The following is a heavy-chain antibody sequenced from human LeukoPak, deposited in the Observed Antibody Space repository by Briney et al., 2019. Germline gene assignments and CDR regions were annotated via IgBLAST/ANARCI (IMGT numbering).Heavy chain of an antibody. J-gene: IGHJ4*02. D-gene: IGHD6-13*01. CDR1: GYTFTGYY. V-gene: IGHV1-46*01. CDR2: INPSGGST. Sequence: GASVKVSCKASGYTFTGYYMHWVRQAPGQGLEWMGIINPSGGSTSYAQKFQGRVTMTRDTSTSTVYMELSSLRSEDTAVYYCARAGYSSSWFPSHFDYWGQGTLVTVSS. CDR3: ARAGYSSSWFPSHFDY.